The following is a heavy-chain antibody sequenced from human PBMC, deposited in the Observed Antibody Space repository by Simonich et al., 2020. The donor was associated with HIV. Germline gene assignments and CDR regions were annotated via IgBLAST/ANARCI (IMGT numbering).Heavy chain of an antibody. D-gene: IGHD1-26*01. J-gene: IGHJ5*02. V-gene: IGHV4-34*01. Sequence: QVQLQEWGAGLLKPSETLSLTCAVYGGSCSGYYWNWIRQPPGRGLEWIGEINQSERPNYNPSLKSRVTTSVDTSKNQFSLKLSSVTAADTAVYYCARQYSGSYYAFPVGGSWFDPWGQGTLVTVSS. CDR2: INQSERP. CDR1: GGSCSGYY. CDR3: ARQYSGSYYAFPVGGSWFDP.